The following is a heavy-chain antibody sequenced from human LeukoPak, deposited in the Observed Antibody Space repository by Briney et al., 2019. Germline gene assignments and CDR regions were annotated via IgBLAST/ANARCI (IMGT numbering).Heavy chain of an antibody. J-gene: IGHJ4*02. D-gene: IGHD3-22*01. CDR3: ARGSYYYDSSGYPSSVYFDY. CDR1: GYTFTGYY. Sequence: GASVKVSCKASGYTFTGYYMHWVRQAPGQGLEWMGWINPNSGGTNYAQKFQGRVTMTRDTSISTAYMELGRLRSDDTAVYYCARGSYYYDSSGYPSSVYFDYWGQGTLVTVSS. V-gene: IGHV1-2*02. CDR2: INPNSGGT.